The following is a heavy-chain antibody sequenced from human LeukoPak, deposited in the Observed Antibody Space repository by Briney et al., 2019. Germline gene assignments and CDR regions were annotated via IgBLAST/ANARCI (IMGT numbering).Heavy chain of an antibody. J-gene: IGHJ1*01. V-gene: IGHV4-34*01. CDR3: AREHCSSTSCPEYFQH. CDR1: GYSISSGYY. Sequence: SETLSLTCAISGYSISSGYYWSWIRQPPGKGLEWIGEINHSGSTNYNPSLKSRVTISVDTSKNQFSLKLSSVTAADTAVYYCAREHCSSTSCPEYFQHWGQGTLVTVSS. CDR2: INHSGST. D-gene: IGHD2-2*01.